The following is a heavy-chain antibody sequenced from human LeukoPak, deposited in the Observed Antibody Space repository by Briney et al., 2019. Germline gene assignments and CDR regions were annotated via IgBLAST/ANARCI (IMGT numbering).Heavy chain of an antibody. CDR1: GGTFSSYA. Sequence: GASVKVSCKASGGTFSSYAISWVRQAPGRGLEWMGGIIPIFGTANYAQKFQGRVTITADESTSTAYMELSSLRSEDTAVYYCARGGIEVGPLGFDYWGQGTLVTVSS. D-gene: IGHD1-26*01. CDR2: IIPIFGTA. V-gene: IGHV1-69*13. J-gene: IGHJ4*02. CDR3: ARGGIEVGPLGFDY.